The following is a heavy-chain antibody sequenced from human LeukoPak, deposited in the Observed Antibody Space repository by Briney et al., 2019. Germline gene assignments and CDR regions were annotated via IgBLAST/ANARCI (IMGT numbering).Heavy chain of an antibody. Sequence: GESLNISCKGSGYNFTNYWIAWVRQMPGKGLEWMGIIYPGDSDTRYRPSFQGQVTISADKSISTAYLQWNSLKPSDTAIYYCARSYGSGNNYGMDVWDQGTTVTVSS. CDR2: IYPGDSDT. CDR3: ARSYGSGNNYGMDV. V-gene: IGHV5-51*01. J-gene: IGHJ6*02. CDR1: GYNFTNYW. D-gene: IGHD3-10*01.